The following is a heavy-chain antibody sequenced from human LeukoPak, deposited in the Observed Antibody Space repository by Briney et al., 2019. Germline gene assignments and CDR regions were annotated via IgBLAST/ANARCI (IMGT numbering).Heavy chain of an antibody. CDR2: INHSGST. Sequence: PSETLSLTGAVYGGSFSGYYWSWIRQPPGKGLEWIGEINHSGSTNYNPSLKSRVTISVDTSKNQFSLRLSSVTAADTAVYYCARENAYYDSSSYYFGSGYFDYWGQGTLVTVSS. CDR1: GGSFSGYY. J-gene: IGHJ4*02. D-gene: IGHD3-22*01. V-gene: IGHV4-34*01. CDR3: ARENAYYDSSSYYFGSGYFDY.